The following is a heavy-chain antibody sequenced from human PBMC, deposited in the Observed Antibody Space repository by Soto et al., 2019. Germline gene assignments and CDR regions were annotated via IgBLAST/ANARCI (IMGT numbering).Heavy chain of an antibody. CDR2: ISGSGGST. CDR1: GFTFSSYA. Sequence: GGSLRLSCAASGFTFSSYAMSWVRQAPGKGLEWVSAISGSGGSTYYADSVKGRFTISRDNSKNTLYLQMNSLRAEDTAVYYCEKAQSGRSPPYYFDYWGQGTLVTVSS. V-gene: IGHV3-23*01. D-gene: IGHD2-8*02. CDR3: EKAQSGRSPPYYFDY. J-gene: IGHJ4*02.